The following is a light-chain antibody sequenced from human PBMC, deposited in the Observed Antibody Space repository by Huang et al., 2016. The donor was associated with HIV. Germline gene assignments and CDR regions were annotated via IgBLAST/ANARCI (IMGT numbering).Light chain of an antibody. Sequence: EIVMTQSPATLSVSPGERATLSCRASQSVSSNLAWYQQKPGQAPRLLIYGASTRATGVPTTFSGSVSGTEFTLTISSLQSEDFAVYYCQQYHNWPPLTFGGGTKVEIK. V-gene: IGKV3D-15*01. CDR3: QQYHNWPPLT. CDR1: QSVSSN. CDR2: GAS. J-gene: IGKJ4*01.